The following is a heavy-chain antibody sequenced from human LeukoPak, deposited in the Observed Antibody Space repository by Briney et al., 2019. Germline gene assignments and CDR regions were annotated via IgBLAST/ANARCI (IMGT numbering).Heavy chain of an antibody. J-gene: IGHJ4*02. V-gene: IGHV4-34*01. CDR2: INHSGST. CDR1: GGSFGTYY. D-gene: IGHD2-2*02. CDR3: ARVGCGSASCYRGDY. Sequence: SETLSLTCAVYGGSFGTYYWNWIRQPPGKGLEWIGEINHSGSTNYSPSLKSRVTMSVDTSKNQFSLNLTSVTAADTAVYYCARVGCGSASCYRGDYWGQGTLVTVSS.